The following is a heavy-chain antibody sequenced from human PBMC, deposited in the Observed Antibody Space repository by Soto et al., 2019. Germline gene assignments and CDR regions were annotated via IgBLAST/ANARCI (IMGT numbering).Heavy chain of an antibody. Sequence: SLAGTVWGGASMTSYRTWSRQPERKGLVGIGRIYSRGSTKYNPSLQSRVTMSLDTSNNQFSLRLTPVTAADTAVYYCARGQRFAEWFDPWGQGTLVTVS. CDR3: ARGQRFAEWFDP. CDR1: GGASMTSY. V-gene: IGHV4-4*07. CDR2: IYSRGST. J-gene: IGHJ5*02. D-gene: IGHD3-3*01.